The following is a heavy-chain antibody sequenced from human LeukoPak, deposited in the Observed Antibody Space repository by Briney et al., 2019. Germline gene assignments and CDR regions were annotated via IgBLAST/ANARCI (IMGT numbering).Heavy chain of an antibody. V-gene: IGHV4-34*01. CDR3: ARDYCSSTSCYHYYGMDV. J-gene: IGHJ6*02. CDR2: INHSGST. Sequence: PSETLSLTCAVYGGSFGGYYCSWIRQPPGKGLEWIGEINHSGSTNYNPSLKSRVTISVATSKNQFSLKLSSVTAADTAVYYCARDYCSSTSCYHYYGMDVWGQGTTVTVSS. D-gene: IGHD2-2*01. CDR1: GGSFGGYY.